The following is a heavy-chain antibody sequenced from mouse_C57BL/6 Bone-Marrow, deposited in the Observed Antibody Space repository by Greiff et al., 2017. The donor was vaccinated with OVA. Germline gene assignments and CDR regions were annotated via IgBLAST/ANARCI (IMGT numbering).Heavy chain of an antibody. J-gene: IGHJ4*01. CDR3: ARYYGSSYYLYAMDY. CDR2: ISSGSSTI. CDR1: GFTFSDYG. D-gene: IGHD1-1*01. V-gene: IGHV5-17*01. Sequence: EVQLVESGGGLVKPGGSLKLSCAASGFTFSDYGMHWVRQAPEKGLEWVAYISSGSSTIYYADTVKGRFTISRDNAKNTLFLQMTSLRSEDTAMYDGARYYGSSYYLYAMDYWGQGTSVTVSS.